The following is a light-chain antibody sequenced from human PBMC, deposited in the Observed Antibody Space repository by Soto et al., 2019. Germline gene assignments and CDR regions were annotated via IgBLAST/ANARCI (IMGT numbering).Light chain of an antibody. CDR1: QSVSSSY. Sequence: EIVLTQSPGTLSLSPGERATLSCRASQSVSSSYLAWYQQKPGQTLRLLIYGASSRATGIPDRFSGSGSGTDFTLTISRLEPEDFAVYYCQQFGNSPYTFGQGTKLDIK. V-gene: IGKV3-20*01. CDR2: GAS. CDR3: QQFGNSPYT. J-gene: IGKJ2*01.